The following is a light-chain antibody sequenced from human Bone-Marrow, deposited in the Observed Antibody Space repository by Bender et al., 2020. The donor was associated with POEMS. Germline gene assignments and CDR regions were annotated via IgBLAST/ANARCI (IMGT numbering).Light chain of an antibody. CDR2: SSH. Sequence: QSVLTQPPSASGTPGQRVTISCSGGSSNIGAHAVNWYQHLPGTAPKLLIYSSHRRPSEVPDRFSGSRSGTSASLAIRWLQSDDEAEYYCAVWDDSLNGWVFGGGTKLTVL. J-gene: IGLJ3*02. CDR3: AVWDDSLNGWV. CDR1: SSNIGAHA. V-gene: IGLV1-44*01.